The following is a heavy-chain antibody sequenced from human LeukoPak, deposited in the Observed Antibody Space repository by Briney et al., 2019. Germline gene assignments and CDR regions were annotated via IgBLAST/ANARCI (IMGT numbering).Heavy chain of an antibody. V-gene: IGHV4-39*07. CDR3: ARGFPLVAAAGKEEDY. J-gene: IGHJ4*02. CDR2: IYYSGST. D-gene: IGHD6-13*01. Sequence: SETLSLTCTVSGGSISSSTSYWGWIRQPPGKGLEWIGSIYYSGSTYYNPSLKSRVTISVHTSKTQFSLKLSSVTAADTAVYYCARGFPLVAAAGKEEDYWGQGTLVTVSS. CDR1: GGSISSSTSY.